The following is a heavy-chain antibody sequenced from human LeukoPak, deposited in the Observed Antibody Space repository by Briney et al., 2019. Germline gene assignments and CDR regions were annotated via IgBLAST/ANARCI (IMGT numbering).Heavy chain of an antibody. J-gene: IGHJ4*02. V-gene: IGHV3-74*01. Sequence: VSLRLSCAASGFTFSRYWMHWVRQAPGKGLVWVSHINSDGSSTGYADSVKGRFTISRDDAKNTLYLQMNSLRAEDTAVFYCARGSGIYLFDYWGQGTLVTVSS. CDR3: ARGSGIYLFDY. CDR2: INSDGSST. D-gene: IGHD1-26*01. CDR1: GFTFSRYW.